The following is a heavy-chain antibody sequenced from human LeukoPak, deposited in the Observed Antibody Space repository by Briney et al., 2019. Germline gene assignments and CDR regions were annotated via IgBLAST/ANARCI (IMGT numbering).Heavy chain of an antibody. CDR3: ARDQREESYYDFWSGQGDY. V-gene: IGHV3-21*01. D-gene: IGHD3-3*01. J-gene: IGHJ4*02. Sequence: GGSLRLSCAASGFTFSSYSMNWVRQAPGKGLEWVSSISSSSSYIYYADSVKGRFTISRDNAKNSLYLQMNSLRAEDTAVYYCARDQREESYYDFWSGQGDYWGQGTLVTVSS. CDR1: GFTFSSYS. CDR2: ISSSSSYI.